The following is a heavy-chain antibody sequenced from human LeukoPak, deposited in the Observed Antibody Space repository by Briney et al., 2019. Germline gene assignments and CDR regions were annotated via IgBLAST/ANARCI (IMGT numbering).Heavy chain of an antibody. CDR1: GFTFSRYW. CDR2: INPDGSTT. J-gene: IGHJ5*02. Sequence: GGSLRLSCAASGFTFSRYWIHWVRQAPGKGLEWVSRINPDGSTTTYADSVRGRCTISRDNVKNTVYLQMNSLRAEDTAVYYCARVLSGSWDWFDPWGQGTLVTVSS. V-gene: IGHV3-74*01. D-gene: IGHD3-22*01. CDR3: ARVLSGSWDWFDP.